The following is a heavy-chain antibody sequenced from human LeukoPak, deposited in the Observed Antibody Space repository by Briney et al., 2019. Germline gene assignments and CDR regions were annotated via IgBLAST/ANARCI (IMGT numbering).Heavy chain of an antibody. CDR2: IIPILGIA. V-gene: IGHV1-69*04. J-gene: IGHJ4*02. D-gene: IGHD6-19*01. Sequence: ASVKVSCKASGGTFSSYAISWVRQAPGQGLEWMGRIIPILGIANYAQKFQGRVTITADKSTSTAYMELSSLRSEDTAVYYCARGNSRGWSPRDYWGQGTRVTVSS. CDR1: GGTFSSYA. CDR3: ARGNSRGWSPRDY.